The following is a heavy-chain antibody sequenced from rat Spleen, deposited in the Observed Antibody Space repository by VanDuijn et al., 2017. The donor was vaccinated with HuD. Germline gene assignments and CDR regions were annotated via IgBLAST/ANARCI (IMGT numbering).Heavy chain of an antibody. J-gene: IGHJ3*01. CDR3: ARELWIGSFGY. CDR2: INTGSGTT. CDR1: GYTFTTYY. Sequence: QVQLQQSGGELTKPGSSVKISCKASGYTFTTYYISWIKQTTGQGLEYIGYINTGSGTTNYNEKFKGKATLTVDKSSRTAFMHLDSLTPDDSAVFYCARELWIGSFGYWGQGTLVSVSS. D-gene: IGHD1-6*01. V-gene: IGHV1-43*01.